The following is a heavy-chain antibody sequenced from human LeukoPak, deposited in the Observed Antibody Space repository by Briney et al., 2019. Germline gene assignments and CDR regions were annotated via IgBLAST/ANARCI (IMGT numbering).Heavy chain of an antibody. D-gene: IGHD2-15*01. CDR3: AKVPVVVVAAPFDY. V-gene: IGHV3-23*01. CDR1: GFTFSSYA. J-gene: IGHJ4*02. Sequence: PGRSLRLSCAASGFTFSSYAMSWVRQAPGKGLEWVSAISGSGGSTYYADSVKGRFTISRDNSKNTLYLKMNSLRAEDTAVYYCAKVPVVVVAAPFDYWGQGTLVTVSS. CDR2: ISGSGGST.